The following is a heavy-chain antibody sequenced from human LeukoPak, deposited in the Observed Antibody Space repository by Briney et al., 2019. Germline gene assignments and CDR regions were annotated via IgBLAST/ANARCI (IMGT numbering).Heavy chain of an antibody. Sequence: GGSLRLSCAASGFTFSSYAMHWVRQAPGKGLEWVAVISYDGSNKYYADSVKGRFTISGDNSKNTLYLQMNSLRAEDTAVYYRARHAPPSNWRHFDYWGQGTLVTVSS. CDR2: ISYDGSNK. V-gene: IGHV3-30-3*01. D-gene: IGHD1-1*01. J-gene: IGHJ4*02. CDR3: ARHAPPSNWRHFDY. CDR1: GFTFSSYA.